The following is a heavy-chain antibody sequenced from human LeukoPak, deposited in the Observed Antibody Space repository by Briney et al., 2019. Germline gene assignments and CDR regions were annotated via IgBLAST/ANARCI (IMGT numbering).Heavy chain of an antibody. CDR1: GGSISYGGYY. V-gene: IGHV4-31*03. J-gene: IGHJ6*02. Sequence: PSETLSLTCTVSGGSISYGGYYWTWIRQHPGKGLEWIGYMHYSGDTHYNPSLKGRVTISVDTSKNHFSLKLSSVTAADTAVYYCARGYPNYYGMDVWGQGTTVTVSS. CDR2: MHYSGDT. D-gene: IGHD1-1*01. CDR3: ARGYPNYYGMDV.